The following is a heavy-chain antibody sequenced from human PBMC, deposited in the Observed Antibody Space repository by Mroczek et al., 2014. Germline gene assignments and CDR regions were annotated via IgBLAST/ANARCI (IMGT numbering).Heavy chain of an antibody. J-gene: IGHJ5*02. Sequence: QVQLQQWGAGLLKPSETLSLTCAVYGGSFSGYYWSWIRQPPGKGLEWIGEINHSGSTNYNPSLKSRVTISVDTSKNQFSLKLSSVTAADTAVYYCARGRTYCSSTSCYPDWFDPWGQGTLVTVSS. V-gene: IGHV4-34*01. CDR3: ARGRTYCSSTSCYPDWFDP. CDR2: INHSGST. CDR1: GGSFSGYY. D-gene: IGHD2-2*01.